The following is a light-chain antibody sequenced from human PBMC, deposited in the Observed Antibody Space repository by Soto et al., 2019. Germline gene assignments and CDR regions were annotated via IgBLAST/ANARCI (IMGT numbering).Light chain of an antibody. J-gene: IGKJ1*01. CDR1: PSVSSNY. CDR3: QQYGSSPGT. Sequence: ALTQSPGTLSSSPGERATLSCRASPSVSSNYLAWYQQKPGQAPRLLLFGASIRDTGIPDRFSGSGSGTDFTLTIRRLESEDFAVYYCQQYGSSPGTFGQGTKVDIK. CDR2: GAS. V-gene: IGKV3-20*01.